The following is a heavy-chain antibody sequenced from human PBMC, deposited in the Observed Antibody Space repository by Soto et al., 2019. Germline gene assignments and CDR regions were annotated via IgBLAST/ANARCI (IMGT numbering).Heavy chain of an antibody. D-gene: IGHD6-19*01. J-gene: IGHJ4*02. CDR1: GFTFSDHY. Sequence: PGGSLRLSCAASGFTFSDHYMDWVRQAPGKGLEWVGRIRSKVDSYSTEYAASVKGRFTISRDESKNSLYLQMNSLKTEDTAVYYCARGRGSGWYYFDYWGQGXLVTVYS. CDR2: IRSKVDSYST. CDR3: ARGRGSGWYYFDY. V-gene: IGHV3-72*01.